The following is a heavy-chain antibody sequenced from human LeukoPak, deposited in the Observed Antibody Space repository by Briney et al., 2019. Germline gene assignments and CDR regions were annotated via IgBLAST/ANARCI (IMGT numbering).Heavy chain of an antibody. J-gene: IGHJ4*02. Sequence: GGSLRLSCAASGFTFYDYAMHWVRQAPGKGLEGVSGISWNSGSIGYADSVKGRFTISRDNAKNSLYLQMNSLRAEDMALYYCAKDMFRDGYNSYFDYWGQGTLVTVSS. CDR3: AKDMFRDGYNSYFDY. D-gene: IGHD5-24*01. CDR2: ISWNSGSI. V-gene: IGHV3-9*03. CDR1: GFTFYDYA.